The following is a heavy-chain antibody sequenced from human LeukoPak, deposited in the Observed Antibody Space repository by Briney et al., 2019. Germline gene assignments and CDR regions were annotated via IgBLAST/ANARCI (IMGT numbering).Heavy chain of an antibody. CDR2: INPRGGGT. V-gene: IGHV1-2*02. J-gene: IGHJ4*02. Sequence: ASVTVSCKTSGYTFTCLGLSIHWVRQAPGQGLEWVGWINPRGGGTNYAEKLKGRFTMTRDTSISTAYMELSGLTTDDTAVYYCATDPTTAGTSRFDYWGQGTLVTVSS. D-gene: IGHD1-1*01. CDR3: ATDPTTAGTSRFDY. CDR1: GYTFTCLGLS.